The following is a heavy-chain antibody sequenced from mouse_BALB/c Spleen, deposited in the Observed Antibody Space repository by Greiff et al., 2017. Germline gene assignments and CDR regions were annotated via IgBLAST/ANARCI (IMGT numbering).Heavy chain of an antibody. CDR2: ISSGSSTI. V-gene: IGHV5-17*02. CDR1: GFTFSSFG. J-gene: IGHJ2*01. CDR3: ARGGGNYVDY. Sequence: EVQVVESGGGLVQPGGSRKLSCAASGFTFSSFGMHWVRQAPEKGLEWVAYISSGSSTIYYADTVKGRFTISRDNPKNTLFLQMTSLRSEDTAMYYCARGGGNYVDYWGQGTTLTVSS.